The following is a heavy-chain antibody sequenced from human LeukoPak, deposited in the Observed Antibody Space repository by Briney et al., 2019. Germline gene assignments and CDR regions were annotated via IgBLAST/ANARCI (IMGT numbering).Heavy chain of an antibody. CDR3: ARGVSERLSAYDNWFDP. J-gene: IGHJ5*02. CDR2: IYYSGST. V-gene: IGHV4-28*03. Sequence: SDTLSLTCAVSGYSISSSNWWGWIRQPPGKGLEWIGYIYYSGSTYYNPSLKSRVTMSVDTSKNQFSLKLSSVTAVDTAVYYCARGVSERLSAYDNWFDPWGQGTLVTVSS. CDR1: GYSISSSNW. D-gene: IGHD1-1*01.